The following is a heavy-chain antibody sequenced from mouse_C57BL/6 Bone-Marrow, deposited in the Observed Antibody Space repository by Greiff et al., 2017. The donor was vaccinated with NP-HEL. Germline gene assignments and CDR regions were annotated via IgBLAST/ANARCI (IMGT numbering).Heavy chain of an antibody. CDR2: ISSGSSTI. J-gene: IGHJ3*01. V-gene: IGHV5-17*01. CDR1: GFTFSDYG. D-gene: IGHD2-3*01. Sequence: EVQGVESGGGLVKPGGSLKLSCAASGFTFSDYGMYWVRQAPEKGLEWVAYISSGSSTIYYADTVKGRFTISRDNAKNTLFLQMTSLRSEDTAMYYCARRLLAYWGQGTLVTVSA. CDR3: ARRLLAY.